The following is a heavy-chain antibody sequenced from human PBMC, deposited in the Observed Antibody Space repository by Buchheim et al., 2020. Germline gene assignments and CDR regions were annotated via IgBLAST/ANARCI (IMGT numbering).Heavy chain of an antibody. Sequence: QVHLQESGPRLVKPSETLSLTCTVSGDTIRTTDYYWGWIRQPPGQGLEWIGSIYYSGSTNYQPSLKSRVTMPLDTSANQFPLTLGSVTAADTAVYYCARIQGSDYDFWSGSRDYYFDYWGKETL. J-gene: IGHJ4*02. D-gene: IGHD3-3*01. CDR3: ARIQGSDYDFWSGSRDYYFDY. V-gene: IGHV4-39*01. CDR1: GDTIRTTDYY. CDR2: IYYSGST.